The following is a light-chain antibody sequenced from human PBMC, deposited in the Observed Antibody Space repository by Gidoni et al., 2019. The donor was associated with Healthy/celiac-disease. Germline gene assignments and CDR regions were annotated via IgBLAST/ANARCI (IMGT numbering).Light chain of an antibody. Sequence: QSALTPPASVSGSPGLSITISCTGTSSDVGGYNYVSWYQQHPGKAPKLMIYEVSNRPSGVPDRFSGSKSGNTASLTISGLQAEDEADYYCSSYTSSSTWVFGGGTKLTVL. V-gene: IGLV2-14*01. CDR3: SSYTSSSTWV. J-gene: IGLJ3*02. CDR1: SSDVGGYNY. CDR2: EVS.